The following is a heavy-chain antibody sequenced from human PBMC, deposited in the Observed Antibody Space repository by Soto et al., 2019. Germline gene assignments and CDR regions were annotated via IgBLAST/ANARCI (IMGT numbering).Heavy chain of an antibody. V-gene: IGHV3-48*03. CDR1: GFTFSDYE. CDR3: VRRMASPDQ. Sequence: PGGSLRLYCTAPGFTFSDYEMNWVRQAPGKGLEWVSYITSGGRSIYYADSVKGRFIISRDNAENSLYLQMNSLRPEDTAVYYCVRRMASPDQWGQGTLVTVSS. J-gene: IGHJ4*02. CDR2: ITSGGRSI. D-gene: IGHD2-15*01.